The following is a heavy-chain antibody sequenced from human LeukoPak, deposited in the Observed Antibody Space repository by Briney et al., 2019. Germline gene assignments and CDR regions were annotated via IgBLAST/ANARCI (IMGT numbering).Heavy chain of an antibody. J-gene: IGHJ4*02. V-gene: IGHV4-59*02. Sequence: PSETLSLTCSVSGDSVSNYYWSWIRQPPGKGLEWIGYIYYGGSTNYNPSLKSRVIMSVDTSKNQFSLKLSSVTAADTAVYYCARGLDYDGSGFYDYWGQGTLVTVSS. CDR2: IYYGGST. D-gene: IGHD3-22*01. CDR3: ARGLDYDGSGFYDY. CDR1: GDSVSNYY.